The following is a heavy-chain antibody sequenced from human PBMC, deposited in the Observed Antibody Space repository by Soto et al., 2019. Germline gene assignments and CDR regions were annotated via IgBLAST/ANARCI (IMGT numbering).Heavy chain of an antibody. CDR3: ARGGDGFDL. CDR2: IYHSGST. Sequence: QVRLQESGPGLVRPSQTLSLTCSVSGDSLTIGGHYWTWIRQHPGKGLERIGYIYHSGSTYYSPSLQCRVTISVDTSENQFSLKLTSMTAADTAVYYCARGGDGFDLWGQGKMVTVSS. V-gene: IGHV4-31*03. CDR1: GDSLTIGGHY. J-gene: IGHJ3*01.